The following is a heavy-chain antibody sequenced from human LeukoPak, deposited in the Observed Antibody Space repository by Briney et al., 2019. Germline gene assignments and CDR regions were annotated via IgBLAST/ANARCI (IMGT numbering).Heavy chain of an antibody. J-gene: IGHJ6*03. V-gene: IGHV4-59*01. CDR3: ARGLTTPLHYLDV. D-gene: IGHD1-1*01. CDR2: IYYRGNT. CDR1: GASLTNYH. Sequence: SETLSLNCAVSGASLTNYHWTWIRQPPGKGLEWIVYIYYRGNTTYNPSLKSRVTISVDTSKNHFSLNLTSVTAADTGVYYCARGLTTPLHYLDVWGKGTTVTVSS.